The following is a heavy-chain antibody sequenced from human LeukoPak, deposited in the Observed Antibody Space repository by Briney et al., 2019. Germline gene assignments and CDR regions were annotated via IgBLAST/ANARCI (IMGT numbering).Heavy chain of an antibody. D-gene: IGHD2-15*01. CDR1: GGSLSGYY. Sequence: SETLSLTCAVYGGSLSGYYWSWIRQPPGKGLEWIGKNNHSGSSNYNPSLKSRVTTSADTSKNQFSLKLSSVTAADTAVYYCARGKYSPHAFDIWGQGTMVTVSS. CDR2: NNHSGSS. V-gene: IGHV4-34*01. CDR3: ARGKYSPHAFDI. J-gene: IGHJ3*02.